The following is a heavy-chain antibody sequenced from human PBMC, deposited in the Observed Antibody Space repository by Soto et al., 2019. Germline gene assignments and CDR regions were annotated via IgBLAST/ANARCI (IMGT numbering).Heavy chain of an antibody. V-gene: IGHV1-2*02. D-gene: IGHD2-8*01. J-gene: IGHJ4*02. CDR2: INPNSGGT. CDR1: GYPFTTYF. CDR3: ARDTGVYSEPFEH. Sequence: QVQLMQSGAEVKTPGASMTVSCKPSGYPFTTYFIHWVRRAPGLGLEWMGWINPNSGGTHYAQKFRDRVTLTRDTSSTTVYMALSGLTSDDTAVYYCARDTGVYSEPFEHWGQGTLVSVSS.